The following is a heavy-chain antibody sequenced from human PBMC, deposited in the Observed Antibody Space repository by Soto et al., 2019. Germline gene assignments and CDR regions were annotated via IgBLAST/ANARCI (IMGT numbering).Heavy chain of an antibody. CDR3: AKDKGIEALKHYFDY. CDR2: ISNDGANK. Sequence: GGSLRLSCAASGFNFSHYDMHWVRPAPGKGLEWVAIISNDGANKNYADSVKGRFTISRDNSKNTLDLQMNSLRTEDTALYFCAKDKGIEALKHYFDYWGQGTPVTVSS. V-gene: IGHV3-30*18. D-gene: IGHD6-13*01. J-gene: IGHJ4*02. CDR1: GFNFSHYD.